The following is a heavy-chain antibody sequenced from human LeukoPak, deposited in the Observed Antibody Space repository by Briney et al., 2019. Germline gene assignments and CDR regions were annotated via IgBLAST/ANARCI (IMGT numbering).Heavy chain of an antibody. Sequence: GGSLRLSCAASGFTFSSYAMSWVRQAPGKGLEWVANIRQDESQNYYADSVKGRFTISRDNAKNSLYLQMNSLRAEDTAVYYCAKDRCMDVWGQGTTVTVSS. J-gene: IGHJ6*02. CDR2: IRQDESQN. V-gene: IGHV3-7*01. CDR1: GFTFSSYA. CDR3: AKDRCMDV.